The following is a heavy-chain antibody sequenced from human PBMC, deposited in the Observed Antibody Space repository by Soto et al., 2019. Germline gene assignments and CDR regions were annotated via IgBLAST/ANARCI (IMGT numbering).Heavy chain of an antibody. CDR1: GFMFRSYG. CDR3: ARLYLAATITSLDY. Sequence: QVRLVESGGGVVQPGTSLKVSCAASGFMFRSYGMHWVRQAPGKGLEWVAVISYDGSNKYYGDSVKGRFTISRDNTKNTVFLQMNSLSAEDTGLYYCARLYLAATITSLDYWGQGTLVTVSS. V-gene: IGHV3-30*03. CDR2: ISYDGSNK. D-gene: IGHD5-12*01. J-gene: IGHJ4*02.